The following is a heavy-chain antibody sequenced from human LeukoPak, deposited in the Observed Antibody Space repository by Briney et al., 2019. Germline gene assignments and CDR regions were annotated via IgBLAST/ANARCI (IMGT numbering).Heavy chain of an antibody. CDR2: IYYSGIT. D-gene: IGHD3-22*01. CDR3: ATYSSGSYYWSFDL. Sequence: LETLSLTCTVSGGSIRSYYWSWIRQPPGKGLEWIGYIYYSGITNYNPSLKSRVTISVDTSKNQFSLELSPVTAADTAVYYCATYSSGSYYWSFDLWGRGTLVTVSS. CDR1: GGSIRSYY. J-gene: IGHJ2*01. V-gene: IGHV4-59*01.